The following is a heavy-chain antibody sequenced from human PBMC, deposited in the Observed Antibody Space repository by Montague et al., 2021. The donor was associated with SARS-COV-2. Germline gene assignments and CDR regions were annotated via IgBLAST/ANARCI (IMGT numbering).Heavy chain of an antibody. D-gene: IGHD3-10*01. V-gene: IGHV3-30-3*01. Sequence: SLRLSCAASGITVSSYAMHWVRQAPGKGLEWVAVISYDGSNKYYADPVXGLFTISRDNAKNTLYLQMNSLRAEDTAVYYCAREGLSGSYYGFLDYWGQGTLVTVSS. CDR3: AREGLSGSYYGFLDY. CDR1: GITVSSYA. J-gene: IGHJ4*02. CDR2: ISYDGSNK.